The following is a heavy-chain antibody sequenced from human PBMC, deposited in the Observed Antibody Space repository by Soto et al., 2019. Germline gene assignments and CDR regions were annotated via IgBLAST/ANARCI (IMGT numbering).Heavy chain of an antibody. CDR2: ISGNAYST. CDR1: GFTFSSYA. J-gene: IGHJ6*02. Sequence: PGGSLRLSCAASGFTFSSYAMSWVRQAPGKGLEWVSGISGNAYSTYYADSLKGRFIISRDNSKDTLYLQINSLRVDATAVYYCAKMTASAAAGAYGMDVWGQGTTVTVSS. CDR3: AKMTASAAAGAYGMDV. D-gene: IGHD6-13*01. V-gene: IGHV3-23*01.